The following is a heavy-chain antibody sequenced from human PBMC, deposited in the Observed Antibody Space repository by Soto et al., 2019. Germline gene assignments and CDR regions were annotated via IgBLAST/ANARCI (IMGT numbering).Heavy chain of an antibody. CDR1: GYSISRGYY. CDR3: ARQVSDILTGYYTYYFDY. CDR2: IYHSGST. J-gene: IGHJ4*02. Sequence: NPSETLSLTCAVSGYSISRGYYWGWIRQPPGKGLEWIGSIYHSGSTYYHPSLKSRGTISVDTSKDQYSLELSSVTAADTAVYYCARQVSDILTGYYTYYFDYWGQGTLVTVSS. V-gene: IGHV4-38-2*01. D-gene: IGHD3-9*01.